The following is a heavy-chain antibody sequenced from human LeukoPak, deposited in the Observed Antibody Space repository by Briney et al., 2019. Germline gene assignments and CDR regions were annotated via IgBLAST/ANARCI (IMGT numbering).Heavy chain of an antibody. CDR2: IYYSGST. Sequence: NPSETLSLTCTVSGGSISSYYWSWIRQPPGKGLEWIGYIYYSGSTNYNPSLKSRVTISVDTSKNQFSLKLSSVTAADTAVYYCAREGQSRGYYDSSGSFDYWGQGTLVTVSS. CDR3: AREGQSRGYYDSSGSFDY. CDR1: GGSISSYY. V-gene: IGHV4-59*01. J-gene: IGHJ4*02. D-gene: IGHD3-22*01.